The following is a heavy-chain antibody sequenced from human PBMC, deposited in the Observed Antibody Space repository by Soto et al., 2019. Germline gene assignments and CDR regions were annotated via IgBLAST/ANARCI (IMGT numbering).Heavy chain of an antibody. CDR2: ISAYNGNT. CDR1: GYTFTSYG. V-gene: IGHV1-18*01. CDR3: ARVRGVVAATLSAFDI. D-gene: IGHD2-15*01. Sequence: ASVKVSCKASGYTFTSYGISWVRQAPGQGLEWMGWISAYNGNTNYAQKLQGRVTMTTDTSTSTAYMELRSLRSDDTAVYYCARVRGVVAATLSAFDIWGQGTMVTVSS. J-gene: IGHJ3*02.